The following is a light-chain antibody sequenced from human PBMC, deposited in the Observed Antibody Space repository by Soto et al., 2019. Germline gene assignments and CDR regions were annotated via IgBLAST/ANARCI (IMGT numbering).Light chain of an antibody. J-gene: IGKJ1*01. CDR2: DAS. CDR3: QQYNSYWWT. V-gene: IGKV1-5*01. Sequence: DIQMTQSPSTLSASVGDRVTITCRASQRVSSGLAWYQQKPGKALKLLIYDASSLESGVPSRFSGSGSGTEFTLTISSLQPDDFATYYCQQYNSYWWTFGQGTKVEIK. CDR1: QRVSSG.